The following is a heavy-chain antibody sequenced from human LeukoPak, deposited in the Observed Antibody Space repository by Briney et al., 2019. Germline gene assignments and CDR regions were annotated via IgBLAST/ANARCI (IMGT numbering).Heavy chain of an antibody. CDR2: IYHSGST. V-gene: IGHV4-39*01. CDR1: GGSISSSSYY. J-gene: IGHJ5*02. CDR3: ARSYSSSWYGWFDP. Sequence: NPSETLSLTCTVSGGSISSSSYYWGWIRQPPGKGLEWIGSIYHSGSTYYNPSLKSRVTISVDTSKNQFSLKLSSVTAADTAVYYCARSYSSSWYGWFDPWGQGTLVTVSS. D-gene: IGHD6-13*01.